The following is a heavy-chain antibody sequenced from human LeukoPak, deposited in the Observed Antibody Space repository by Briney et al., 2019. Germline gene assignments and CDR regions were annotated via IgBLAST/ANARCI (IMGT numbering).Heavy chain of an antibody. CDR3: ARDDYSNRRFDP. Sequence: SETLSLTRTVSGGSISSGGYCWSWIRQPPGKGLEWIGYIYHSGSTYYNPSLKSRVTISVDRSKNQFSLKLSSVTAADTAVYYCARDDYSNRRFDPRGQGTLVTVSS. D-gene: IGHD4-11*01. V-gene: IGHV4-30-2*01. CDR2: IYHSGST. J-gene: IGHJ5*02. CDR1: GGSISSGGYC.